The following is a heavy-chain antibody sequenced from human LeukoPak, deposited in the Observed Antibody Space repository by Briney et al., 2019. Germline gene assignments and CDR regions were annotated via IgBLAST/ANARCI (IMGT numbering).Heavy chain of an antibody. CDR1: GFTLSNYW. CDR3: ARDGGWDGHDWYFDL. D-gene: IGHD1-26*01. Sequence: GGSLRLSCAASGFTLSNYWMMHWVRQDPGKGLAWVARIRDNGRDTNYADSVKGRFIVSRDSARNKMYLQMKRLRVEDTAVYYCARDGGWDGHDWYFDLWGPGTLVTVPS. CDR2: IRDNGRDT. V-gene: IGHV3-74*01. J-gene: IGHJ2*01.